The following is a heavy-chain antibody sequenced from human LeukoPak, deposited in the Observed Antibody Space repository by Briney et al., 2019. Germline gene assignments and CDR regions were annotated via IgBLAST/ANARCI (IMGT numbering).Heavy chain of an antibody. V-gene: IGHV4-39*06. CDR1: GGSISSSSYY. Sequence: SETLSLTCTVSGGSISSSSYYWGWIRQPPGKGLEWIGSIYYSGSTYYNPSLKSRVTISVDTSKNQFPLKLSSVTAADTAVYYCARVRNDFWSGPVDYWGQGTLVTVSS. CDR2: IYYSGST. D-gene: IGHD3-3*01. J-gene: IGHJ4*02. CDR3: ARVRNDFWSGPVDY.